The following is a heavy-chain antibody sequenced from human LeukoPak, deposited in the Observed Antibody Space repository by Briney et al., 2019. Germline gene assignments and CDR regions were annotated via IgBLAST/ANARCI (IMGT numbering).Heavy chain of an antibody. CDR2: INPNSGGT. V-gene: IGHV1-2*02. Sequence: ASVKVSCKASGYTFTSYGISWVRQAPGQGLEWMGWINPNSGGTNYAQKFQGRVTMTRDTSISTAYMELSRLRSDDTAVYYCARVSGYSSGWYWRGDYWGQGTLVTVSS. J-gene: IGHJ4*02. D-gene: IGHD6-19*01. CDR1: GYTFTSYG. CDR3: ARVSGYSSGWYWRGDY.